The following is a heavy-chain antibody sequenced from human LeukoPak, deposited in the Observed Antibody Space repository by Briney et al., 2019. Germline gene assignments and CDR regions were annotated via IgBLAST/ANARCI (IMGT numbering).Heavy chain of an antibody. V-gene: IGHV3-30*04. CDR1: GFTFSSYA. D-gene: IGHD2-21*02. J-gene: IGHJ3*02. CDR3: AREYVTAWTFDI. Sequence: PGRSLRLSCAASGFTFSSYAMHWVRQAPGKGLEWVAVISYDGSNKYYADSVKGRFTISRDNSKNTLYLQMNSLRAEDTAVYYCAREYVTAWTFDIRGQGTMVTVSS. CDR2: ISYDGSNK.